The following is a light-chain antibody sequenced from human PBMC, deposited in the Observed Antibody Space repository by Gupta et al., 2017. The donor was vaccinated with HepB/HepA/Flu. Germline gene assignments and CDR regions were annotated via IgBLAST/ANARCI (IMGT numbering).Light chain of an antibody. Sequence: SYELAPPPPASVSPGQTAGIACSGDALPKQYAYWYQQKPGQAPVLVIYKDSERPSGIPERFSGSSSGTTVPLTISGVQAEDEADYYCQSADSSGTYRVFGGGTKLTVL. J-gene: IGLJ2*01. CDR3: QSADSSGTYRV. CDR1: ALPKQY. CDR2: KDS. V-gene: IGLV3-25*03.